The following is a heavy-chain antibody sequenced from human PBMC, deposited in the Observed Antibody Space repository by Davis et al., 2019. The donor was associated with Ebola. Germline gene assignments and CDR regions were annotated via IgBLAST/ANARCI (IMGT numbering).Heavy chain of an antibody. J-gene: IGHJ4*02. CDR2: ITGSGRTI. V-gene: IGHV3-11*01. CDR1: GFTFSDHY. CDR3: ARGGNYGGYGPYFDF. Sequence: GESLKISCATSGFTFSDHYLSWVRQAPGKGLAWVSYITGSGRTIYYADSVQGRFTISRDNSKNSLYLQMNSLGAEDTALYYCARGGNYGGYGPYFDFWGQGALVTVSS. D-gene: IGHD4-17*01.